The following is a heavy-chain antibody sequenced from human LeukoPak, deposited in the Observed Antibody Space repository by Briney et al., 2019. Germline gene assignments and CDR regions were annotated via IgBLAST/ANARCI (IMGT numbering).Heavy chain of an antibody. Sequence: PGGSLRLSCAASGFTFSSYSMNWVRQAPGKGLEWVSSISSSSSYIYYADSVKGRFTVSRDNAKNSLYLQMNSLRAEDTAVYYCATLRDLFDYWGQGTLVTVSS. CDR1: GFTFSSYS. CDR2: ISSSSSYI. J-gene: IGHJ4*02. CDR3: ATLRDLFDY. D-gene: IGHD4-17*01. V-gene: IGHV3-21*01.